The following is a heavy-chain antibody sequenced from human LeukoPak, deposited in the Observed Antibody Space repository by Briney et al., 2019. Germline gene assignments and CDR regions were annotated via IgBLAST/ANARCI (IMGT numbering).Heavy chain of an antibody. CDR1: GDSVSSNSAA. CDR2: TYYRSKWYN. V-gene: IGHV6-1*01. CDR3: ARSGHSSSWPYSYGMDV. J-gene: IGHJ6*02. D-gene: IGHD6-13*01. Sequence: LQTLSLTCAISGDSVSSNSAAWNWIRQSPSRGLEWLGRTYYRSKWYNDYAVSVKSRITINPDTSKNQFSLQLNSVTPEDTAVYYCARSGHSSSWPYSYGMDVWGQGTTVTVSS.